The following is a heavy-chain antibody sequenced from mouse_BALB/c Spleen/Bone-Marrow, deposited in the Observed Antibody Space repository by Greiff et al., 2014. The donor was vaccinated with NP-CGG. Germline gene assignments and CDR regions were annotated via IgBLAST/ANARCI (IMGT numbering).Heavy chain of an antibody. J-gene: IGHJ3*01. Sequence: VQLQQSGAELVKPGASVKLSCKASGYTFTNYYMYWVKQRPGQGLEWIGEINPSNGGPSLNEKFKSKATLTVDKSSSTAYMQLSSLTSEDSAVYYCTRARPGGFAYWGQGTLVTVSA. CDR2: INPSNGGP. CDR1: GYTFTNYY. CDR3: TRARPGGFAY. D-gene: IGHD4-1*01. V-gene: IGHV1S81*02.